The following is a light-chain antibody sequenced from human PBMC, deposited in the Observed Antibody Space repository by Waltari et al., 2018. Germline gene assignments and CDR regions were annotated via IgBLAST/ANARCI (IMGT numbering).Light chain of an antibody. J-gene: IGKJ1*01. Sequence: DIQMTQSPSSLSASVGDRVTITCQASQDISNYLNWYQQKPGKAPKLLIYDASNLETGVPSRFSGSGSGTDFTFTISSLQPEDIATYYCQQYDNLVWTFGQGTKVGIK. CDR2: DAS. V-gene: IGKV1-33*01. CDR1: QDISNY. CDR3: QQYDNLVWT.